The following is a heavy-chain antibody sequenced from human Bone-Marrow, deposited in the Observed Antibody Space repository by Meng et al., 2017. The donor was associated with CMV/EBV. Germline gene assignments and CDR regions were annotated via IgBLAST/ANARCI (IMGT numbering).Heavy chain of an antibody. J-gene: IGHJ3*02. CDR1: GFTFDDYA. V-gene: IGHV3-9*03. D-gene: IGHD3-10*01. CDR2: ISWNSGSI. Sequence: GGSLRLSCAASGFTFDDYAMHWVRQAPGKGLEWVSGISWNSGSIGYADSVKGRFTISRDNAKNSLYLQMNSLRAEDMALYYCAKDMWVRGVIWAFDIWGQGTMVTVSS. CDR3: AKDMWVRGVIWAFDI.